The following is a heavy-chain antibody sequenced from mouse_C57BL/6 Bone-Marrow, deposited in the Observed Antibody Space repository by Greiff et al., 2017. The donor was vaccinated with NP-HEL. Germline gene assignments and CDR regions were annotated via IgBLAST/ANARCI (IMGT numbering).Heavy chain of an antibody. CDR3: ARSEDYLYAMDY. D-gene: IGHD2-4*01. Sequence: QVQLQQPGAELVRPGSSVKLSCKASGYTFTSYWMHWVKQRPIQGLEWIGNIDPSDSETHYNQKFKDKATLTVDKSSSTAYMQLSSLTSEDSAVYYGARSEDYLYAMDYWGQGTSVTVSS. CDR2: IDPSDSET. J-gene: IGHJ4*01. CDR1: GYTFTSYW. V-gene: IGHV1-52*01.